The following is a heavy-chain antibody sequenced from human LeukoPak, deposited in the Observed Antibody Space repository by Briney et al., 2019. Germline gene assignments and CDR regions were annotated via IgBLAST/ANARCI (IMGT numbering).Heavy chain of an antibody. V-gene: IGHV4-59*08. J-gene: IGHJ5*02. CDR2: IYYSGST. Sequence: SETLSLTCTVSGDSMSSYYWSWIRQPPGKGLEWIGYIYYSGSTNYNPSLKSRVTMSVDTSKNQFSLKLNSVAAADTAVYYCARHSGDYNWFDRWGQGTLVAVSS. D-gene: IGHD1-26*01. CDR3: ARHSGDYNWFDR. CDR1: GDSMSSYY.